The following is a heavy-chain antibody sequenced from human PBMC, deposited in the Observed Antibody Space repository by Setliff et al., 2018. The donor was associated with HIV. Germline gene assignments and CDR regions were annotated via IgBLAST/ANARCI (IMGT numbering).Heavy chain of an antibody. CDR2: INPNSALT. D-gene: IGHD3-22*01. Sequence: ASVKVSCKASGYTFTDYYIHWVRQAPGQGLEWMGWINPNSALTNFAQKFQDRVTMTGDTSIGTAYMDLSRLRSDDTAIYYCARACDDSGEMDLWGQGTLVTVSS. J-gene: IGHJ1*01. CDR1: GYTFTDYY. CDR3: ARACDDSGEMDL. V-gene: IGHV1-2*02.